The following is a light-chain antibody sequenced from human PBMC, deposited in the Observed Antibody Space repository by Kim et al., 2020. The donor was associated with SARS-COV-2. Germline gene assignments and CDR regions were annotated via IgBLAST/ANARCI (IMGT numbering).Light chain of an antibody. J-gene: IGKJ5*01. CDR2: GAS. Sequence: SPGERATLSRRASQSVSSKLAWDQKKPGQAPRLVLYGASTRATGIPARFSGSGSGTEFTLTISSLQSEDFAVYYCQQYYNWPPITFGQGTRLEIK. CDR3: QQYYNWPPIT. CDR1: QSVSSK. V-gene: IGKV3-15*01.